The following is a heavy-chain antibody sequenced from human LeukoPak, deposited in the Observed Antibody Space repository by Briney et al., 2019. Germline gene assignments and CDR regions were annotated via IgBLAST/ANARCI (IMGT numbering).Heavy chain of an antibody. CDR2: IWYDGSNK. D-gene: IGHD6-19*01. CDR1: GFTFSSYG. Sequence: GRSLRLSCAASGFTFSSYGMHWVRQAPGKGLEWVAVIWYDGSNKYYADSVKGRFTISRDNSKNTLYLQMNSLRAEDTAVYYCARGGYSSGWHLGSWGQGTLVTVSS. V-gene: IGHV3-33*01. CDR3: ARGGYSSGWHLGS. J-gene: IGHJ5*02.